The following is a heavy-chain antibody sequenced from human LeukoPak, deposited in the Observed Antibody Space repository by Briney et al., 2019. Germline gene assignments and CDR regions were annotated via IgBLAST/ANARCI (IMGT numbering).Heavy chain of an antibody. D-gene: IGHD6-13*01. CDR2: IYTRGST. Sequence: SETLSLTCTVSGGSISSGSYYWTWIRQPAGKGLEWIGRIYTRGSTNYNPSLKSRVTISVDTSKNQFSLKLSSVTAADTAVYYCARDVVAAPGTWDYWGQGTLVTVSS. V-gene: IGHV4-61*02. J-gene: IGHJ4*02. CDR1: GGSISSGSYY. CDR3: ARDVVAAPGTWDY.